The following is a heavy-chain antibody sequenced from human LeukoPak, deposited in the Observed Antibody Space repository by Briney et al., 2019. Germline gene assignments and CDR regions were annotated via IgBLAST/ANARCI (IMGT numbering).Heavy chain of an antibody. J-gene: IGHJ4*02. V-gene: IGHV3-74*01. D-gene: IGHD5/OR15-5a*01. CDR1: GLTFSLVC. CDR3: VRRYYEYNVYDRHFDF. CDR2: ISYDGSIT. Sequence: GGSLRLSCAASGLTFSLVCVHCVREAPGRGRVWGSRISYDGSITIYEASVQGRFTTSRDKDKSTVSLQMNSIRVEDTAVYLCVRRYYEYNVYDRHFDFWGQGILVTVSS.